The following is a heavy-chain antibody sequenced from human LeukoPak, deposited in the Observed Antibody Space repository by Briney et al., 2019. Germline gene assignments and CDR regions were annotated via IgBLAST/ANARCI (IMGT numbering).Heavy chain of an antibody. V-gene: IGHV2-5*02. CDR1: GFSLSTSGVA. Sequence: SGPTLVKPTQTLTLTCIFPGFSLSTSGVAVAWIRQPPGKALEWLALIYWDDDKRYSPSLKSRLTITKDTSKNHVVLTMTNMDPVDTATYYCARSNYYSSGTYYNDYWGQGTLVTVSS. J-gene: IGHJ4*02. D-gene: IGHD3-10*01. CDR2: IYWDDDK. CDR3: ARSNYYSSGTYYNDY.